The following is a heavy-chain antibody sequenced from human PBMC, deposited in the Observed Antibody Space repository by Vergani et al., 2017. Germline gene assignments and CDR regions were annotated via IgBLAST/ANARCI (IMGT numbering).Heavy chain of an antibody. CDR3: ARDSGQLVLRYFQH. CDR2: ISSSSSYI. D-gene: IGHD6-13*01. CDR1: GFTFSSYS. Sequence: EVQLLESGGGLVQPGGSLRLSCAASGFTFSSYSMNWVRQAPGKGLEWVSSISSSSSYIYYADLVKGRFTISRDNAKNSLYLQMNSLRAEDTAVYYCARDSGQLVLRYFQHWGQGTLVTVSS. V-gene: IGHV3-21*01. J-gene: IGHJ1*01.